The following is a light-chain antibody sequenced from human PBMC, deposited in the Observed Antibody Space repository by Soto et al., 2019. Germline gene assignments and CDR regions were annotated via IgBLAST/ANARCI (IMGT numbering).Light chain of an antibody. CDR3: QQYDIYPLT. Sequence: DIQMTQSPSTLSASVGDRVTITCRASQSISSWLAWYQQKPEKAPKLLIYKASSLESGVPSRFHGSGSGSEFTLTISSLQPDDFATYYCQQYDIYPLTFGGGTQVEIK. J-gene: IGKJ4*01. V-gene: IGKV1-5*03. CDR2: KAS. CDR1: QSISSW.